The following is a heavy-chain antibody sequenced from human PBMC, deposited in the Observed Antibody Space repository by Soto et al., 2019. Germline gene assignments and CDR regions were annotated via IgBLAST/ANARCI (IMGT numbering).Heavy chain of an antibody. CDR1: GFTFSSYW. CDR2: INSDGSST. Sequence: PGGSLRLSCAASGFTFSSYWMHWVRQAPGKGLVWVSRINSDGSSTSYADSVKGRFTISRDNAKNTLYLQMNSLRAEDTAVYYCASVRYLDWLPDSFDIWGQGTMVTVSS. V-gene: IGHV3-74*01. CDR3: ASVRYLDWLPDSFDI. D-gene: IGHD3-9*01. J-gene: IGHJ3*02.